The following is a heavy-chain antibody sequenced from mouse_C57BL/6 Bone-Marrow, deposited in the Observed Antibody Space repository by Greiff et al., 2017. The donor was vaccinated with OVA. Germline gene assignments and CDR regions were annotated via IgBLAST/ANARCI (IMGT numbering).Heavy chain of an antibody. CDR2: INPSTGGT. CDR3: ASYYGSRKYFDV. J-gene: IGHJ1*03. D-gene: IGHD1-1*01. V-gene: IGHV1-42*01. CDR1: GYSFTGYY. Sequence: EVKLMESGPELVKPGASVKISCKASGYSFTGYYMNWVKQSPEKSLEWIGEINPSTGGTTYNQKFKAKATLTVDKSSSTAYMQLKSLTSEDSAVYYCASYYGSRKYFDVWGTGTTVTVSS.